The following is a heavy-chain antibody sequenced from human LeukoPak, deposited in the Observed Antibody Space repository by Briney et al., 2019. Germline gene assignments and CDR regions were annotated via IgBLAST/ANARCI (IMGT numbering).Heavy chain of an antibody. Sequence: PGGSLRLSCAASGFTFSSYAMHWVRQAPGKGLEWVAVISYDGSNKYYADSVKGRFTISRDNSKNTLYLQMSSLRAEDTAVYYCARDSAAGPLLFDYWGQGTLVTVSS. CDR1: GFTFSSYA. J-gene: IGHJ4*02. V-gene: IGHV3-30-3*01. CDR3: ARDSAAGPLLFDY. CDR2: ISYDGSNK. D-gene: IGHD6-13*01.